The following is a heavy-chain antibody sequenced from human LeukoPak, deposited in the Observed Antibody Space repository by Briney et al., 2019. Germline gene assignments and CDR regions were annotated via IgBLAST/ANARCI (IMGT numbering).Heavy chain of an antibody. Sequence: PGGSLRLSCAASGFTFSSYCMSWVRQAPGKGLEWVSYISSSGSTIYYADSVKGRFTISRDNSKNTLYLQMNSLRAEDTAVYYCARRGYYDNSGYDYWGQGTLVTVSS. J-gene: IGHJ4*02. CDR3: ARRGYYDNSGYDY. V-gene: IGHV3-48*03. D-gene: IGHD3-22*01. CDR2: ISSSGSTI. CDR1: GFTFSSYC.